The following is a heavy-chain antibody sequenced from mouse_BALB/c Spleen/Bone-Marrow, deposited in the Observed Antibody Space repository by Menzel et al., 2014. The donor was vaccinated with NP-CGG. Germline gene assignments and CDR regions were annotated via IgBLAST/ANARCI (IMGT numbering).Heavy chain of an antibody. CDR1: GFTFSSYS. CDR2: ISNGGGST. V-gene: IGHV5-12-2*01. CDR3: ARQLGLRVDY. Sequence: EVKLVESGGGLVQPGGSLKLSCAASGFTFSSYSMSWVRQTPEKRLEWVAYISNGGGSTYYPDTVKGRFTISIDNAKNTLYLQMSSLKSEDTAMYYCARQLGLRVDYWGQGSSVTVSS. D-gene: IGHD3-1*01. J-gene: IGHJ4*01.